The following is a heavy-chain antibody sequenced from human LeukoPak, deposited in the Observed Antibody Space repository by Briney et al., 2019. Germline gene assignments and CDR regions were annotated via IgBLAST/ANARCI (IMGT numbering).Heavy chain of an antibody. V-gene: IGHV1-8*01. J-gene: IGHJ4*02. CDR1: GYTFTSYD. Sequence: ASVKVSCKASGYTFTSYDINWVRQATGQGLEWMGWMSPNSGNTGYAQKFQGRVTMTRNTSISTAYMELSSLRSEDTAVYYCARGDIYYGSGSSPFDYWGQGTLVTVSS. CDR3: ARGDIYYGSGSSPFDY. D-gene: IGHD3-10*01. CDR2: MSPNSGNT.